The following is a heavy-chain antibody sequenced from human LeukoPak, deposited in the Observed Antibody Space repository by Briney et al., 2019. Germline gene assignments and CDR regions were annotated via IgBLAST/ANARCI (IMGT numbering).Heavy chain of an antibody. CDR3: AKDRSRGLKVGATTHLFDY. Sequence: GASVKVSCKASGYTFTSYDINWVRQATGQGLEWMGRIVPILGIANYAQKFQGRVTITADKSTSTAYMELSSLRAEDTAVYYCAKDRSRGLKVGATTHLFDYWGQGTLVTVSS. D-gene: IGHD1-26*01. CDR1: GYTFTSYD. CDR2: IVPILGIA. V-gene: IGHV1-69*04. J-gene: IGHJ4*02.